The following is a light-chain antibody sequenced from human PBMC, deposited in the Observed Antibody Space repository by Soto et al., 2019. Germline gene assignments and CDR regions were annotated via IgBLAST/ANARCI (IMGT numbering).Light chain of an antibody. CDR1: QSVSSSY. CDR3: QQYGNSPWT. J-gene: IGKJ1*01. CDR2: GAS. Sequence: EVVLTQSPATLALSRGERATLSCRASQSVSSSYLAWYQHRPGQAPRLLIFGASSRATGIPARFSGTGSGTDFTLTISSLETEDFAVYYCQQYGNSPWTFGQGTKVDIK. V-gene: IGKV3-20*01.